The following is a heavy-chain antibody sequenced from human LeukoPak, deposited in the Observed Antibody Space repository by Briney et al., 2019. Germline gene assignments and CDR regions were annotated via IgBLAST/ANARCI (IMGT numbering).Heavy chain of an antibody. V-gene: IGHV4-59*08. CDR3: ARMGTDSRGWYGEDYYYYYMDV. D-gene: IGHD6-19*01. CDR1: GGSIRRSS. Sequence: SDTLSLPRTVSGGSIRRSSWRWIRPPPGQELAWIGYIYYRRSPKHNPSLHHRVIISIDRSKNQISLKVSSVTAADTALYYCARMGTDSRGWYGEDYYYYYMDVWGKGSTVTVSS. CDR2: IYYRRSP. J-gene: IGHJ6*03.